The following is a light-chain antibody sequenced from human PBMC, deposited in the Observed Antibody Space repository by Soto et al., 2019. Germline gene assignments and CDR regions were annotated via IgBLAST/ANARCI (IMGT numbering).Light chain of an antibody. Sequence: EIVLTQSPGTLSLSPGERATLSCRASQSVSSYLAWYQQKPGQAPRILIYDASNRATGIPARFSGSGSGTDFTLTISSLEPEDFAVYYCQQRSNWPPITFGQGTRLELK. V-gene: IGKV3-11*01. CDR3: QQRSNWPPIT. CDR2: DAS. CDR1: QSVSSY. J-gene: IGKJ5*01.